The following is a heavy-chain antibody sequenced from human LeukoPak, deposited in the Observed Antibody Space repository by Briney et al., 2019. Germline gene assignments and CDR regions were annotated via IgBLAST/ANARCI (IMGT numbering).Heavy chain of an antibody. D-gene: IGHD4-23*01. J-gene: IGHJ4*02. CDR2: IIPIFGTA. Sequence: GSSVKVSCKASGGTFSSYAISWVRQAPGQGLEWMGRIIPIFGTANYAQKFQGRVTITTDESTSTAYTELSSLGPEDTAVYYCARTYGDNSFNYWGQGTLVTVSS. CDR1: GGTFSSYA. CDR3: ARTYGDNSFNY. V-gene: IGHV1-69*05.